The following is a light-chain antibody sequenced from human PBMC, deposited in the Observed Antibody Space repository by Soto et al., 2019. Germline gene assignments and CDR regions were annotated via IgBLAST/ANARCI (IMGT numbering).Light chain of an antibody. V-gene: IGKV3-20*01. J-gene: IGKJ3*01. CDR3: QQHFGSPFT. CDR1: QSVSNNY. CDR2: DAS. Sequence: EIVLTQSPGTLSLSPGETATLSCRASQSVSNNYLAWYQQKPGQAPRLLIHDASSRATGIPDRFSGSGSGTDFTLTISRLEPEDFAVYYCQQHFGSPFTFGPGTKVEIE.